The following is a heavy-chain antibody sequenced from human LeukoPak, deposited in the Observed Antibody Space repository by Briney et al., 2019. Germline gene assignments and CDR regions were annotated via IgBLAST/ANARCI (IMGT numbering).Heavy chain of an antibody. CDR2: ISSSSSYI. V-gene: IGHV3-21*01. Sequence: GGPLRLPCGASRYPFSSYSMHWLRKAPGKALEGVSYISSSSSYIYYADSVKGRFTISRDNAKNSLYLQMNSLRAEDTAVYYCARDLDYRIAAAGKEDLVDYWGQGTLVTVSS. J-gene: IGHJ4*02. CDR3: ARDLDYRIAAAGKEDLVDY. D-gene: IGHD6-13*01. CDR1: RYPFSSYS.